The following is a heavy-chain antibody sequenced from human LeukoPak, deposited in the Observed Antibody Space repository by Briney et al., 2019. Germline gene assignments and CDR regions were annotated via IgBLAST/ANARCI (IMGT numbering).Heavy chain of an antibody. V-gene: IGHV5-51*01. CDR3: ARLVTGTTGTFGAFDI. D-gene: IGHD1-1*01. CDR1: GYSFTNYW. CDR2: IYPGDSDT. J-gene: IGHJ3*02. Sequence: GESLKISCKGSGYSFTNYWVGWVRQMPGKGLEWMGIIYPGDSDTRYSPSFQGQVTISADKSISTAYLQWSSLKASDTAMYYCARLVTGTTGTFGAFDIWGQGTMVTASS.